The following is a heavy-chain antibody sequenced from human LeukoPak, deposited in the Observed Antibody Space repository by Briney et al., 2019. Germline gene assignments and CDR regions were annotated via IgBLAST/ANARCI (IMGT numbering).Heavy chain of an antibody. CDR3: AKDILSVAAAGDY. D-gene: IGHD6-13*01. J-gene: IGHJ4*02. V-gene: IGHV3-23*01. CDR1: GFTFSSYA. Sequence: PGGSLRLSCAASGFTFSSYAMSWVRQVPGKGLKWVSAISGSGDSTYYADSVEGRFTISRDNSKNTLYLQMNSLRAEDTAVYYCAKDILSVAAAGDYWGQGTLVTVSS. CDR2: ISGSGDST.